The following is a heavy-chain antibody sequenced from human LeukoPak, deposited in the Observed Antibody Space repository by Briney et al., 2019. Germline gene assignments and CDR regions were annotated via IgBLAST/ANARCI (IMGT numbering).Heavy chain of an antibody. CDR1: GFTFSSYA. Sequence: PGGSLRLSCAASGFTFSSYAMHWVRQAPGKGLEWVAVISYDGSNKYYADSVKGRFTISRENSKNTLYLQMNSLRAEDTAVYYCARDARPQDILTGPPTGYWGQGTLVTVSS. J-gene: IGHJ4*02. CDR3: ARDARPQDILTGPPTGY. CDR2: ISYDGSNK. D-gene: IGHD3-9*01. V-gene: IGHV3-30*04.